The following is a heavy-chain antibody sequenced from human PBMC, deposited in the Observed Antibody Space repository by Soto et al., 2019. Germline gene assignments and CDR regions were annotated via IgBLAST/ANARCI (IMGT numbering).Heavy chain of an antibody. Sequence: WRSKRLSCAASGVSSSRSARHWVRQATGKGLEWVAVIAYDGSNRWYADSAKGRFTISRDNSKNTVYLQMSSLRGEDTAVYFCARDLQAGTDNVNWFAPWGQRTLVTVSS. CDR1: GVSSSRSA. CDR3: ARDLQAGTDNVNWFAP. V-gene: IGHV3-30*04. CDR2: IAYDGSNR. J-gene: IGHJ5*02. D-gene: IGHD1-1*01.